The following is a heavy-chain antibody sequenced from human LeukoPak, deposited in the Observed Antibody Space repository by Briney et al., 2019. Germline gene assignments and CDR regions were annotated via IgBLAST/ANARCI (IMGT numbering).Heavy chain of an antibody. CDR1: GFTFSSYG. D-gene: IGHD2-2*01. Sequence: GGSLRLSCAASGFTFSSYGMHWVRQAPGKGLEWVAFIRYDGSNKYYADSVKGRFTISRDNSKNTLYLQMNSLRAEDTAVYYCAKGRLGYCSSTSCYCFDYWGREPWSPSPQ. CDR2: IRYDGSNK. V-gene: IGHV3-30*02. CDR3: AKGRLGYCSSTSCYCFDY. J-gene: IGHJ4*02.